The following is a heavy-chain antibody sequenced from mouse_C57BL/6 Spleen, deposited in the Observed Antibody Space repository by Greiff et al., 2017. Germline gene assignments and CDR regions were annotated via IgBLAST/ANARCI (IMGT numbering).Heavy chain of an antibody. CDR3: ARDGESSYYAMDY. CDR2: ISYDGSN. J-gene: IGHJ4*01. CDR1: GYSITSGYY. V-gene: IGHV3-6*01. Sequence: EVKLVESGPGLVKPSQSLSLTCSVTGYSITSGYYWNWIRQFPGNKLEWMGYISYDGSNNYNPSLKNRISITRDTSKNQFFLKLNSVTTEDTATYYCARDGESSYYAMDYWGQGTSVTVSS.